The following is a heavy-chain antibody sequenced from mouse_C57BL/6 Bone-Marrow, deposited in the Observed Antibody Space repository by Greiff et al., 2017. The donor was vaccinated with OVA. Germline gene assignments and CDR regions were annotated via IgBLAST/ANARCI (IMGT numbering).Heavy chain of an antibody. CDR3: ARDYGSYGFSY. D-gene: IGHD1-1*01. J-gene: IGHJ3*01. CDR1: GYTFTTYW. Sequence: ESGAELAKPGASVRLSCKASGYTFTTYWMHWVKQRPGQGLDWIGYINPGSGYTKYNQKFKDKATLTADKSSSTAYMQLSSLTYEDSAVYFCARDYGSYGFSYWGQGTLVTVSA. V-gene: IGHV1-7*01. CDR2: INPGSGYT.